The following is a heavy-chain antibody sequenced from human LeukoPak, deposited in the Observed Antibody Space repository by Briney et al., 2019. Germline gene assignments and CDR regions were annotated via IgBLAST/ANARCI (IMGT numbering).Heavy chain of an antibody. CDR3: GGDGYNSRD. CDR1: GYSISSGYY. D-gene: IGHD5-24*01. CDR2: IYHTGST. Sequence: PSETLSLTCTVSGYSISSGYYWGWIRQPPGKGLEWIGSIYHTGSTYYNPSLNSRVTISVDTSKNQFSLKLSSVTAADTAVYYCGGDGYNSRDWGQGTLVTVSS. V-gene: IGHV4-38-2*02. J-gene: IGHJ4*02.